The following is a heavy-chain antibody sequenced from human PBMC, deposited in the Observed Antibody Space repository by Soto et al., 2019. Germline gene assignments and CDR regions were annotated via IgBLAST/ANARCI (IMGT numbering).Heavy chain of an antibody. Sequence: PGGSLRLSCAASGFTFSNAWMNWVRQAPGKGLEWVGRIKSKTDGGTTDYAAPVKGRFTISRDDSKNTLYLQMNSQKTEDTAVYYCTTDLSYYYDSSGYYGPDAFDIWGQGTMVTVSS. CDR2: IKSKTDGGTT. CDR3: TTDLSYYYDSSGYYGPDAFDI. V-gene: IGHV3-15*07. D-gene: IGHD3-22*01. J-gene: IGHJ3*02. CDR1: GFTFSNAW.